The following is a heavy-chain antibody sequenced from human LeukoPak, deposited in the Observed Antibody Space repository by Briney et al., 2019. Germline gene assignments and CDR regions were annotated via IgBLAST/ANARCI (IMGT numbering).Heavy chain of an antibody. Sequence: SETLSLTCSLSGVSISPYYWNWIRQPPGKGLEWIGHISYSGSTNYNPSLKSRVTMSLDTSKSQFSLTLSSVTAADTAVYYCARQRQQLVPGAFDIWGQGTMVTVSS. CDR2: ISYSGST. CDR3: ARQRQQLVPGAFDI. D-gene: IGHD6-13*01. CDR1: GVSISPYY. V-gene: IGHV4-59*08. J-gene: IGHJ3*02.